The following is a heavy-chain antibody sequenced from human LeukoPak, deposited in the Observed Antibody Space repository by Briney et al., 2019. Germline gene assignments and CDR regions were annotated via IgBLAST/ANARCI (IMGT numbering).Heavy chain of an antibody. J-gene: IGHJ6*03. CDR3: ARVNGDYEATEYMDV. Sequence: ASVKVSCKASGYTFTSYDINWVRQATGQGLEWMGWMNPNNGNTGYEQKFQGRVTVTRNTSISTAYMELRSLRSEDTAVYYCARVNGDYEATEYMDVWGKGTTVTVSS. V-gene: IGHV1-8*01. CDR2: MNPNNGNT. CDR1: GYTFTSYD. D-gene: IGHD4-17*01.